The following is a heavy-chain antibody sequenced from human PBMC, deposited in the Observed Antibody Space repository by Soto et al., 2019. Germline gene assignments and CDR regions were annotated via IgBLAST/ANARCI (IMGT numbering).Heavy chain of an antibody. CDR3: ARDMVDDYGDYAVDY. D-gene: IGHD4-17*01. J-gene: IGHJ4*02. CDR2: IWYDGSNK. V-gene: IGHV3-33*01. Sequence: QVQLVESGGGVVQPGRSLRLSCAASGFTFSSYGMHWVRQAPGKGLEWVAVIWYDGSNKYYADSVKGRFTISRDNSKNTLYLQMNSLRAEDTAVYYYARDMVDDYGDYAVDYWGQGTLVTVSS. CDR1: GFTFSSYG.